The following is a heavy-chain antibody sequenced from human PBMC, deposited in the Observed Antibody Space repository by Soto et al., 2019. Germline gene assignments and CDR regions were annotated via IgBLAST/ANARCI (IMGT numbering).Heavy chain of an antibody. CDR1: GDSSRSSY. Sequence: SETLSVTCTVSGDSSRSSYWSWVRQPPGRGLEWIGYVYYTGATNSNPSLKSRVTISADTSKNLFSLKVVSVTPADTAVYFCARDMSGGSSWYEFDSWGPGTLVTVSS. J-gene: IGHJ4*02. CDR2: VYYTGAT. V-gene: IGHV4-59*01. D-gene: IGHD6-13*01. CDR3: ARDMSGGSSWYEFDS.